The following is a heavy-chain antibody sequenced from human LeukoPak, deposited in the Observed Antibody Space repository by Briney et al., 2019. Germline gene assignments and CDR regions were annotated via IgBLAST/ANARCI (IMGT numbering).Heavy chain of an antibody. Sequence: GGPLTLSCAASGFTFDDYGMTWVRQAPGKGLEWVSGINWYGGFTRYADSVKGRFTISRDNANNSLFLQMNSLSAEDTAVYYCARGGVSVGGNFVYWGQGTLVTVSS. CDR1: GFTFDDYG. J-gene: IGHJ4*02. CDR2: INWYGGFT. CDR3: ARGGVSVGGNFVY. D-gene: IGHD1-14*01. V-gene: IGHV3-20*04.